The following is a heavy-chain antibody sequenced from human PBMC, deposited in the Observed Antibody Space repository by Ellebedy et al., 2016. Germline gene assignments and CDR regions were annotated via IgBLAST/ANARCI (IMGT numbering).Heavy chain of an antibody. J-gene: IGHJ4*02. CDR1: GGSISSYY. CDR3: ARAGDGYNQDY. V-gene: IGHV4-59*13. Sequence: SETLSLXCTVSGGSISSYYWTWIRQPPGKGLEWIGYIYYSGSTNYNPSLKSRVTISVDTSKNQFSLKLSSVTAADTAVYYCARAGDGYNQDYWGQGTLVTVSS. D-gene: IGHD5-24*01. CDR2: IYYSGST.